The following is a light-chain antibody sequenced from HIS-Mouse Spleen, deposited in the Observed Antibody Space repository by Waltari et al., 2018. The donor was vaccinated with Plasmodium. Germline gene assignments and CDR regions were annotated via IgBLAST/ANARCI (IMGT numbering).Light chain of an antibody. J-gene: IGLJ2*01. CDR1: SSDVGIYNL. Sequence: QSALTQPASVSGSPGPSITISCPGTSSDVGIYNLFSWYQQHPGKAPKLMIYEGSKRPSGVSNRFSGSKSGNTASLTISGLQAEDEADYYCCSYAGSRMVFGGGTKLTVL. V-gene: IGLV2-23*01. CDR3: CSYAGSRMV. CDR2: EGS.